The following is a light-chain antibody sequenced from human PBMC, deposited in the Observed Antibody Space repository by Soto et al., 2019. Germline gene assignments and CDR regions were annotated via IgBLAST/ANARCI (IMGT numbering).Light chain of an antibody. J-gene: IGKJ2*01. CDR2: GAS. CDR3: QQYGSSPYT. V-gene: IGKV3-20*01. Sequence: TQSPSSFSASTGDRVTITCRASQGISSYLAWYQQKPGQAPRLLMYGASSRATGIPDRFSGTGSGTDFTLTISRLEPEDFAVYYCQQYGSSPYTFGLGTKLEIK. CDR1: QGISSY.